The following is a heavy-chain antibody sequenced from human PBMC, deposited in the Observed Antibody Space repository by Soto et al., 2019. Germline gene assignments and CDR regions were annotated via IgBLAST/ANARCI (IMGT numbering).Heavy chain of an antibody. CDR2: VWHDGKTK. CDR3: ARDRGSDDPIDY. Sequence: QVQLVESGGGVVQPERSLRLSCAASGFTFSNYGMHWVRQDPGKGLEWVAVVWHDGKTKYYADSVEGRFTISRDNSRNTLFLQMNSLRAEDTAVYHCARDRGSDDPIDYWGQGTLVTVSS. J-gene: IGHJ4*02. CDR1: GFTFSNYG. D-gene: IGHD3-10*01. V-gene: IGHV3-33*01.